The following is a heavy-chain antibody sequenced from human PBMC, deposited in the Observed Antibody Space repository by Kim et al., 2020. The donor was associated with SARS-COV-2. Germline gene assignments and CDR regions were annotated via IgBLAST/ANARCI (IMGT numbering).Heavy chain of an antibody. CDR1: GFTFSSYG. CDR3: AKDFYGSRRRNYYYYGM. J-gene: IGHJ6*01. Sequence: GGSLRLSCAASGFTFSSYGMHWVRQAPGKGLEWVAVISYDGSNKYYADSVKGRFTISRDNSKNTLYLQMNSLRAEDTAVYYYAKDFYGSRRRNYYYYGM. CDR2: ISYDGSNK. V-gene: IGHV3-30*18. D-gene: IGHD3-10*01.